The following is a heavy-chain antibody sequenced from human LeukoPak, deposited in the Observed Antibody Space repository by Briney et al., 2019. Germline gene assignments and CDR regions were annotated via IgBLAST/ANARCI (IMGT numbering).Heavy chain of an antibody. V-gene: IGHV4-4*09. CDR3: ARRRYDGGKSLYYFDY. J-gene: IGHJ4*02. D-gene: IGHD4-23*01. CDR1: GGSISSYY. Sequence: SETLSLTCTVSGGSISSYYWSWIRQPPGKGLEWIGYIYTSGSTNYNPSLKSRVTISVDTSKNQFSLKLSSVTAADTAVYYCARRRYDGGKSLYYFDYWGQGTLVTVSS. CDR2: IYTSGST.